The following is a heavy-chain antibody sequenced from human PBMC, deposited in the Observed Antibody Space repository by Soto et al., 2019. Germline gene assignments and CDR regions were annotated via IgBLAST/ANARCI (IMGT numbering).Heavy chain of an antibody. D-gene: IGHD3-3*01. Sequence: GGSLRLSCAASGFTFSSYAMSWVRQAPGKGPEWVSAISGSGGSTYYADSVKGRFTISRYNSKNTLYLQMNSLRAEDTAVYYCARHASIFGVVGPFDYWGQGTLVTVSS. CDR1: GFTFSSYA. CDR2: ISGSGGST. CDR3: ARHASIFGVVGPFDY. J-gene: IGHJ4*02. V-gene: IGHV3-23*01.